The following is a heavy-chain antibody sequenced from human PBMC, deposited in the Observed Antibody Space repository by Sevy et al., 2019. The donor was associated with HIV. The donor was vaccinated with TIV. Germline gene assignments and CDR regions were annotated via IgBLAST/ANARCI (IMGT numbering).Heavy chain of an antibody. CDR2: IWHDGSNK. J-gene: IGHJ5*02. CDR1: GFTFNFHG. D-gene: IGHD4-4*01. CDR3: ARETDNSARWLDP. V-gene: IGHV3-30*02. Sequence: GGSLRLSCAPSGFTFNFHGMHWVRQAPGKGLEWVAFIWHDGSNKYMADSVKGRFTISRDNSKNTLFLQMNSLTVEDTAVYYCARETDNSARWLDPWGQGTLVTVSS.